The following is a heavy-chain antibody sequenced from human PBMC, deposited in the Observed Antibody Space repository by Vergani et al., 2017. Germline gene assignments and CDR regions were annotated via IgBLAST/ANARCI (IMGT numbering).Heavy chain of an antibody. CDR2: IYHSGST. D-gene: IGHD6-13*01. Sequence: QVQLQESGPGLVKPSETLSLTCAVSGYSISSGYSWGWIRQPPGKGLEWIGSIYHSGSTYYNPSLKSRVTISVDTSKNQFPLKLSSVTAADTAVYYCARPYSSTTRLRPPGDWGQGTLVTVSS. CDR3: ARPYSSTTRLRPPGD. V-gene: IGHV4-38-2*01. CDR1: GYSISSGYS. J-gene: IGHJ4*02.